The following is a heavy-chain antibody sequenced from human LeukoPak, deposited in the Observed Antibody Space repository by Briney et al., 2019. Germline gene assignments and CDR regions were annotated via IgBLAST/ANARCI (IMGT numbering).Heavy chain of an antibody. CDR3: ARGLRLPTRARYYYYYMDV. CDR2: MNPNSGNT. CDR1: GYTFTSYD. Sequence: ASVKVSCKASGYTFTSYDINWVRQATWQGLEWMGWMNPNSGNTGYAQKFQGRVTITRNTSISTAYMELSSLRSEDTAVYYCARGLRLPTRARYYYYYMDVCGKGTTVTVSS. J-gene: IGHJ6*03. V-gene: IGHV1-8*03.